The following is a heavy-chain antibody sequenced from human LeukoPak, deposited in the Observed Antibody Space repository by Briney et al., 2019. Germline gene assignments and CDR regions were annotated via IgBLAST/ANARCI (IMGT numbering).Heavy chain of an antibody. J-gene: IGHJ4*02. V-gene: IGHV3-30*15. D-gene: IGHD3-10*01. Sequence: GSLRLSCAASGFTFSSYAMYWARQAPGKGLEWVALISKDGSNEDHADSVKGRFTISRDNSKDTLYLQMSSLRVEDTAVYYCAREAYYGSGRSRQPSPVWGQGTLVTVSS. CDR1: GFTFSSYA. CDR3: AREAYYGSGRSRQPSPV. CDR2: ISKDGSNE.